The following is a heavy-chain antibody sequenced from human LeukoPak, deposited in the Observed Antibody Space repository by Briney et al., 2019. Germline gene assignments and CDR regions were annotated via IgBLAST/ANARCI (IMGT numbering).Heavy chain of an antibody. CDR3: AKYLIPTAVLMDV. CDR1: GFTFSSYG. CDR2: ISYEGSIK. Sequence: PGGSLRLSCAASGFTFSSYGMHWVRQAPGKGLEWVALISYEGSIKYYADSVKGRITISRDNSKSTLYLQMNSLRAEDTAVYYCAKYLIPTAVLMDVWGQGTTVTVSS. V-gene: IGHV3-30*18. D-gene: IGHD2-2*01. J-gene: IGHJ6*02.